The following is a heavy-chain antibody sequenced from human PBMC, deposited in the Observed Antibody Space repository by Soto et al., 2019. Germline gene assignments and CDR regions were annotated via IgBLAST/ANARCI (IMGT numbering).Heavy chain of an antibody. CDR3: AGVSWFRGMDV. D-gene: IGHD3-10*01. Sequence: PSQTLSLTCAISGDSVSSNSAACNCISQSPSRGLEWLGRTYYRSNWSNDYAVSVKSRITINPDTSKNQFSLQLYSVTPEDTAVYYCAGVSWFRGMDVWGQGTPVTVSS. CDR1: GDSVSSNSAA. J-gene: IGHJ6*02. V-gene: IGHV6-1*01. CDR2: TYYRSNWSN.